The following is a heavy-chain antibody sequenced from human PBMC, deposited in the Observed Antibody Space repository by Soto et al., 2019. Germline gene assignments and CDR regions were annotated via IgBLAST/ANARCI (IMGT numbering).Heavy chain of an antibody. Sequence: PGGSLRLSCAASGFTFSNYAMSWVRQAPGKGLEWVSNISGSGSRIYYADSVKGRFTISRDNAKNSLYLQMNSLRAEDTAVYYCARHPERIAEIGWFDPWGQGTLVTVSS. CDR2: ISGSGSRI. CDR3: ARHPERIAEIGWFDP. CDR1: GFTFSNYA. D-gene: IGHD6-13*01. V-gene: IGHV3-23*01. J-gene: IGHJ5*02.